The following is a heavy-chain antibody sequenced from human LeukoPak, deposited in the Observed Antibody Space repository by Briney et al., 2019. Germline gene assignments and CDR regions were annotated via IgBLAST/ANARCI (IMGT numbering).Heavy chain of an antibody. J-gene: IGHJ4*02. CDR1: GFIFNSYG. V-gene: IGHV3-30*02. D-gene: IGHD3-22*01. Sequence: GGSLRLSCAASGFIFNSYGMHWVRQAPGKGLEWVAFIRYDGSNKYYADSVKGRFTISRDNSKNTLYLQMNSLRVEDTAVYYCATLPYYYDSSGSYYFDHWGQGTLVTVSP. CDR3: ATLPYYYDSSGSYYFDH. CDR2: IRYDGSNK.